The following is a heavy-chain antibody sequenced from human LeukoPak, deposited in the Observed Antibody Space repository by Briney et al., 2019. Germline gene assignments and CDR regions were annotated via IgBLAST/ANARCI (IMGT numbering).Heavy chain of an antibody. V-gene: IGHV1-24*01. D-gene: IGHD6-13*01. CDR1: GYTLTELS. CDR2: FDPEDGET. J-gene: IGHJ3*02. CDR3: AREYGVAAAFGAFDI. Sequence: ASVKVSCKVSGYTLTELSMHWVRQAPGKGLEWMGGFDPEDGETIYAQKFQGRVTMTEDTSTDTAYMELSSLRSEDMAVYYCAREYGVAAAFGAFDIWGQGTMVTVSS.